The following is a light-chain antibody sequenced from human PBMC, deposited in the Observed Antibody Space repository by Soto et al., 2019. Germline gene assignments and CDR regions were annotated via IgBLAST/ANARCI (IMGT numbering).Light chain of an antibody. Sequence: EIVLTQSPATLSLAPLDSYTLSFSASRSVSNYLAWYQQKPGQAPRLLIYDASNRPTDIPARFSGSGSGTEFTLSISSLQSEDFAVYYCKQYKEWPPFAFGQGTRLEIK. CDR1: RSVSNY. CDR3: KQYKEWPPFA. J-gene: IGKJ5*01. V-gene: IGKV3-11*01. CDR2: DAS.